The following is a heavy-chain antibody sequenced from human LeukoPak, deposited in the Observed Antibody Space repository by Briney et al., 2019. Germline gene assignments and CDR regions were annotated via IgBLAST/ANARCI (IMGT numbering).Heavy chain of an antibody. CDR1: GGSFSGYY. J-gene: IGHJ4*02. V-gene: IGHV4-34*01. Sequence: SETLSLTCAVYGGSFSGYYWSWIRQPPGKGLEWVGEINHSGSTNYNPSLKSRVTISVDTSKNQFSLKLSSVTAADTAVYYCARGFYSSSWYFSPKFDYWGQGTLVTVSS. CDR2: INHSGST. D-gene: IGHD6-13*01. CDR3: ARGFYSSSWYFSPKFDY.